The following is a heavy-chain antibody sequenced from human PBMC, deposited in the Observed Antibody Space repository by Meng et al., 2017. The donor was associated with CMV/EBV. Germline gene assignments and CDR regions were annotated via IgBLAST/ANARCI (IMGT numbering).Heavy chain of an antibody. J-gene: IGHJ6*02. CDR3: ARDSIAVAGTFSYYYYGMDV. CDR2: IYYSGTT. D-gene: IGHD6-19*01. CDR1: GGSVSSSRHY. V-gene: IGHV4-39*07. Sequence: SETLSLICTVSGGSVSSSRHYWGWIRQPPGKGLEWIGTIYYSGTTYYNPSLKSRVTISVDTSKNQFSLKLSSVTAADTAVYYCARDSIAVAGTFSYYYYGMDVWGQGTTVTVSS.